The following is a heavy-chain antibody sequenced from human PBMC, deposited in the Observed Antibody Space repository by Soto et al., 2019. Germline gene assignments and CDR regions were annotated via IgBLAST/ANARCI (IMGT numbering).Heavy chain of an antibody. Sequence: QVQLVESGGGVVQPGRSLRLSCAASGFTFSSYAMHWVRQAPGKGLEWVAVISYDGSNKYYADSVKGRFTISRDNSKNTLYLQMNSLRAEDTAVYYCARDPVSKGRGGNWFDPWGQGTLVTVSS. D-gene: IGHD3-10*01. V-gene: IGHV3-30-3*01. CDR2: ISYDGSNK. J-gene: IGHJ5*02. CDR1: GFTFSSYA. CDR3: ARDPVSKGRGGNWFDP.